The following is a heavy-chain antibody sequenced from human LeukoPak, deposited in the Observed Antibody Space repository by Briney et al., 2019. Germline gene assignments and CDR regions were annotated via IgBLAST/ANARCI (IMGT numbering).Heavy chain of an antibody. CDR3: ASCVVGSSWPNYYYYMDV. Sequence: ASVKVSCKASGYTFTGYYMHWVRQAPGQGLEWMGWINPNSGGTNYAQKFQGRVTMTRDTSISTAYMELSRLRSDDTAVYYCASCVVGSSWPNYYYYMDVWGKGTTVTVSS. V-gene: IGHV1-2*02. CDR2: INPNSGGT. J-gene: IGHJ6*03. CDR1: GYTFTGYY. D-gene: IGHD6-13*01.